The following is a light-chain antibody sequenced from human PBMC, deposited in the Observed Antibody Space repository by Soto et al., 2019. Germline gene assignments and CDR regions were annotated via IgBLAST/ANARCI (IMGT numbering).Light chain of an antibody. CDR2: TDY. CDR3: ASWDDNLNGGV. V-gene: IGLV1-44*01. Sequence: QSVLTQPPSASGTPGQRVTISCSGTSSNIGTYTVNWYQQLPGTAPKLLIYTDYQRPSGVPDRFSGSKSGTSASLAINGLHSEDEADYYCASWDDNLNGGVFSGGTKLTVL. CDR1: SSNIGTYT. J-gene: IGLJ3*02.